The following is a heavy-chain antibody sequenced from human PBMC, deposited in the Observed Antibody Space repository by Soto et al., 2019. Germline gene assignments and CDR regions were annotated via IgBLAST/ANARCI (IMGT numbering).Heavy chain of an antibody. V-gene: IGHV3-21*06. J-gene: IGHJ4*02. CDR1: GFIFSGYS. CDR3: AKFTEPGYSSIWYYFEY. Sequence: PEGSLRLSCVGSGFIFSGYSMAWVRQAPGRGLEWVASISSRSTNIDYADSVKGRFSISRDNANNLVSLQMSSLRGEDTALYYCAKFTEPGYSSIWYYFEYWGQGTPVTVSS. D-gene: IGHD2-2*01. CDR2: ISSRSTNI.